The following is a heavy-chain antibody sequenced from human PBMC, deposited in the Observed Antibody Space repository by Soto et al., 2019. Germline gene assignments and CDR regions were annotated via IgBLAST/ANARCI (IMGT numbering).Heavy chain of an antibody. CDR3: ASDRGVDPLNY. V-gene: IGHV3-48*02. J-gene: IGHJ4*02. CDR2: ISTISSTV. Sequence: GGSLRLSCVASGFNFNNYAMNWVRQAPGKGLEWISYISTISSTVYYADSVKGRFSISRDNAKNSVYLQMNSLRDEDTAVYYCASDRGVDPLNYWGQGTLVTVSS. CDR1: GFNFNNYA. D-gene: IGHD5-12*01.